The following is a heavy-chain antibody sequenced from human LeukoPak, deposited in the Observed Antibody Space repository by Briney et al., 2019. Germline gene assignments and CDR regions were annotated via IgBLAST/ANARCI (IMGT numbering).Heavy chain of an antibody. V-gene: IGHV3-23*01. CDR2: ISGSGGST. Sequence: GGSLRLSCAASGVTFNNYAMSWVRQAPGKGLEWVSGISGSGGSTYYADSVKGRFTISRDNAKNTLYLQMNSLRAEDTAVYYCARGASGGNWFDPWGQGTLVTVSS. D-gene: IGHD4-23*01. CDR1: GVTFNNYA. CDR3: ARGASGGNWFDP. J-gene: IGHJ5*02.